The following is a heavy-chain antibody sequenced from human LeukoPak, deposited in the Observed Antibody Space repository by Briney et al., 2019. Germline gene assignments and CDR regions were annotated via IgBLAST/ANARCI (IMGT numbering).Heavy chain of an antibody. CDR1: GFTFSSYG. D-gene: IGHD2/OR15-2a*01. CDR2: ISYDGSNK. J-gene: IGHJ4*02. Sequence: GGSLRLSCAASGFTFSSYGMHWVRQAPGKGLEWVAVISYDGSNKYYADSVKGRFTISRDNSKNTLYLQMNSLRAEDTAVYYCAKLPLAMKYFDYWGQGTLVTVSS. CDR3: AKLPLAMKYFDY. V-gene: IGHV3-30-3*02.